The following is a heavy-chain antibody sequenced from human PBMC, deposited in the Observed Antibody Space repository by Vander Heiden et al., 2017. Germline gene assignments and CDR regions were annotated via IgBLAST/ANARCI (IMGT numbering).Heavy chain of an antibody. CDR3: ARDSSPPTYYYGSGSYYHFDY. CDR1: GFTFSSDS. CDR2: ISSSSSYI. D-gene: IGHD3-10*01. J-gene: IGHJ4*02. Sequence: EVQLVESGGGLVKPGGSLRLSCAASGFTFSSDSMNWVRQAPGKGLEWVSSISSSSSYIYYADSVKGRFTIARDNAKNSLYLQMNSLRAEDTAVYYCARDSSPPTYYYGSGSYYHFDYWGQGTLVTVSS. V-gene: IGHV3-21*02.